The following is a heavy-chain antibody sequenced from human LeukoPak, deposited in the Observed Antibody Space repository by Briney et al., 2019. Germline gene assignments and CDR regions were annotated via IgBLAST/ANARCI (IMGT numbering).Heavy chain of an antibody. V-gene: IGHV4-39*07. D-gene: IGHD3-3*01. CDR3: ARQSRFSFGFDP. CDR2: IYYSGST. Sequence: SETLSLTCTVSGGSISSSSYYWGWIRQPPGKGLEWIGSIYYSGSTYYNPPLKSRVTISVDTSKNQFSLKLSSVTAADTAVYYCARQSRFSFGFDPWGQGTLVTVSS. CDR1: GGSISSSSYY. J-gene: IGHJ5*02.